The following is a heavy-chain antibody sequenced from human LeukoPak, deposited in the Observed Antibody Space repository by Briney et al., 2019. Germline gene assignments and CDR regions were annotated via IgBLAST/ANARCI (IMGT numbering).Heavy chain of an antibody. V-gene: IGHV1-2*06. CDR3: ARDYCSSTSCLLDY. D-gene: IGHD2-2*01. CDR1: EYIFTGYY. J-gene: IGHJ4*02. Sequence: ASVKVSCKASEYIFTGYYMHWVRQAPGQGLEWMGRINPNSGDTNYAQKFQGRVTMTRDTSISTAYMELSRLTSDDTAMYYCARDYCSSTSCLLDYWGQGTLVTVSS. CDR2: INPNSGDT.